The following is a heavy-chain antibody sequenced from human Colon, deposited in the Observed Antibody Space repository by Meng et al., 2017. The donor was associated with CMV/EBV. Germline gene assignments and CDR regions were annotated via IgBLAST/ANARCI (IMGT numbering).Heavy chain of an antibody. J-gene: IGHJ4*02. Sequence: SETLSLTCTVSGGPVNTGSSYWSWIRQSPGKGLEWIGHVFYIGKTNYNPSLKSRVSISIDPSKNQFSLRLTSVTPADTALYYCARDVVYPYYFDSWGQGIPVTVSS. CDR3: ARDVVYPYYFDS. CDR1: GGPVNTGSSY. D-gene: IGHD1-14*01. V-gene: IGHV4-61*01. CDR2: VFYIGKT.